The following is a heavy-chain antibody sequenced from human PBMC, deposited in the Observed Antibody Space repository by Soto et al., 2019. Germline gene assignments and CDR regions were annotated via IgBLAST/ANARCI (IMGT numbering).Heavy chain of an antibody. CDR1: GFTFSSHA. CDR2: ISGNAGST. J-gene: IGHJ2*01. Sequence: EVQLLESGGGLVQPGGSLRLSCAASGFTFSSHAMSWVRQAPGKGLEWVSGISGNAGSTYYADSVKGRFTISRDNFRNTLYLQMNSLRGEDTAVYYCAKDLTVVTHWYFDLWCRGTLVTVSS. CDR3: AKDLTVVTHWYFDL. D-gene: IGHD2-15*01. V-gene: IGHV3-23*01.